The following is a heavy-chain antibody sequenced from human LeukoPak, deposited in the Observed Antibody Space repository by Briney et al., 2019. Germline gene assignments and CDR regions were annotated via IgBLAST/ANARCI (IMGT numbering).Heavy chain of an antibody. CDR3: ARDSSGVLLWFDP. D-gene: IGHD6-19*01. Sequence: ASVKVSXKASGGTFSSYAISWVRQAPGQGLEWMGRIIPSFGTANYAQKFQGRVTITTDESTSTAYMELSSLRSEDTAVYYCARDSSGVLLWFDPWGQGTLVTVSS. CDR1: GGTFSSYA. CDR2: IIPSFGTA. V-gene: IGHV1-69*05. J-gene: IGHJ5*02.